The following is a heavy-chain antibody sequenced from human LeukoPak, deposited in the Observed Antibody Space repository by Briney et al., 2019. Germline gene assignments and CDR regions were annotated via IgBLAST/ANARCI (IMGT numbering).Heavy chain of an antibody. D-gene: IGHD3-16*01. J-gene: IGHJ4*02. V-gene: IGHV3-53*05. CDR2: IYSGGST. CDR3: AKESSAYGLDY. CDR1: GFTVSTNY. Sequence: GGSLRLSCAASGFTVSTNYMSWVRQAPGKGLEWVSVIYSGGSTYYADSVKGRFTISRDNSKNTLYLQMNSLRAEDTAIYYCAKESSAYGLDYWGQGTLVTVSS.